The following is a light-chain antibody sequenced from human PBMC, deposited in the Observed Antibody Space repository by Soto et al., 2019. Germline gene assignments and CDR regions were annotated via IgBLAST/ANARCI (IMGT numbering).Light chain of an antibody. J-gene: IGKJ4*01. CDR1: QSVSSN. Sequence: EIVLTQSPATLSLSPGERATLSCRASQSVSSNLAWYQQKPGQAPRLLIYGASTRATGIPARFSGSGSGTEFTLTVSSLQSEDFAVYYCQQYNNWPPFGGGTKVEIK. V-gene: IGKV3-15*01. CDR2: GAS. CDR3: QQYNNWPP.